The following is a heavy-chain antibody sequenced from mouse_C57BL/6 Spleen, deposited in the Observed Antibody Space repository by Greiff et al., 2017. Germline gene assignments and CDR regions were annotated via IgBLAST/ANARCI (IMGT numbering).Heavy chain of an antibody. Sequence: EVKLQESGPGLVKPSQSLSLTCSVTGYSITSGYYWNWIRQFPGNKLEWMGYISYDGSNNYNPSLKNRISITRDTSKNQFFLKLNSVTTEDTATYYCARDRGSSPSYWYFDVWGTGTTVTVSS. J-gene: IGHJ1*03. CDR3: ARDRGSSPSYWYFDV. V-gene: IGHV3-6*01. CDR1: GYSITSGYY. D-gene: IGHD1-1*01. CDR2: ISYDGSN.